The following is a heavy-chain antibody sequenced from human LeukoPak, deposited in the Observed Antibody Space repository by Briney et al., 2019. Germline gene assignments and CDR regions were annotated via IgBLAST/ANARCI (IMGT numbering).Heavy chain of an antibody. V-gene: IGHV3-21*01. CDR3: ARGPTVTTWWEFENPESAGPIDY. J-gene: IGHJ4*02. D-gene: IGHD4-17*01. Sequence: GSLRLSCAASGFTFSTYSMNWVRQTPGKGLEWVSSITSSSTYVFYADSVKRRFTISRDNAKNSLYLQMTSLTAEDTAVYYCARGPTVTTWWEFENPESAGPIDYWGQGTLVTVSS. CDR2: ITSSSTYV. CDR1: GFTFSTYS.